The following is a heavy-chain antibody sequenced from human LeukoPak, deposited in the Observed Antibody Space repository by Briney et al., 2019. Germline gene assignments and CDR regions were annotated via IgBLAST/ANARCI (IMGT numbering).Heavy chain of an antibody. D-gene: IGHD6-19*01. J-gene: IGHJ4*02. CDR1: GGSISSSSYY. CDR2: IYYSGST. V-gene: IGHV4-39*07. CDR3: ARSLWRVLAPAVDS. Sequence: PSETLSLTCTVSGGSISSSSYYWGWIRQPPGKGLEWIGSIYYSGSTYYNPSLKSRVTISVDTSKNQFSLKLSSVTAADTAVYYCARSLWRVLAPAVDSWGQGTLVLVSS.